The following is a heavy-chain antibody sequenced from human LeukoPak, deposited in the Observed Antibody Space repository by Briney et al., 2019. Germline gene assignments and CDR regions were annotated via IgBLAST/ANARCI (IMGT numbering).Heavy chain of an antibody. J-gene: IGHJ3*02. CDR3: AKDLPYYDILTGYREFGAFDI. D-gene: IGHD3-9*01. CDR1: GFTFSSYG. Sequence: PGGSLRLSCVASGFTFSSYGIHWVRQAPGKGLEWVAVVSSDGSIKYNADSVKGRFTISRDNSKNTLYLQMNSLRAEDTAVYYCAKDLPYYDILTGYREFGAFDIWGQGTMVTVSS. CDR2: VSSDGSIK. V-gene: IGHV3-30*18.